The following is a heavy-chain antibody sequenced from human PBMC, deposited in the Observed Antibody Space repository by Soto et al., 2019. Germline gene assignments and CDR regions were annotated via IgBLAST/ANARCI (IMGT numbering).Heavy chain of an antibody. CDR3: ARGLVVPDSYYYYYMDV. V-gene: IGHV4-34*01. CDR1: GGSFSGYY. CDR2: INHSGST. Sequence: SETLSLTCAVYGGSFSGYYWSWIRQPPGKGLEWIGEINHSGSTNYNPSFKSRVTISVDTSKNQFSLKLSSVTAADTAVYYCARGLVVPDSYYYYYMDVWGKGTTVTVSS. J-gene: IGHJ6*03. D-gene: IGHD2-2*01.